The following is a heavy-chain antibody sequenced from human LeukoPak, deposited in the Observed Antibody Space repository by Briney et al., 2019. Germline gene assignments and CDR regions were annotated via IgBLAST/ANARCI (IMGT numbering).Heavy chain of an antibody. CDR2: ISGNSAYA. CDR3: AKYIESGRRYYDF. Sequence: GRSLRLSCAASGFTFGSYAMTWVRQAPGKGLEWVSAISGNSAYAYYADSVKGRFTVSRDNSKNTLYLQMNSLRAEDTAVYYCAKYIESGRRYYDFWGQGTLVTVSS. D-gene: IGHD3-10*01. V-gene: IGHV3-23*01. CDR1: GFTFGSYA. J-gene: IGHJ4*02.